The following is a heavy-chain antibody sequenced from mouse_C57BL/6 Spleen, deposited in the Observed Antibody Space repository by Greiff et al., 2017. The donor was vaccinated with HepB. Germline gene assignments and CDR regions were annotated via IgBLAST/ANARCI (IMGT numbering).Heavy chain of an antibody. Sequence: DVHLVESGGGLVKPGGSLKLSCAASGFTFSDYGMHWVRQAPEKGLEWVAYISSGSSTIYYADTVKGRFTISRDNAKNTLFLQMTRLRSEDTAMYYCARPSYYVAMDYWGQGTSVTVSS. D-gene: IGHD1-1*01. V-gene: IGHV5-17*01. J-gene: IGHJ4*01. CDR1: GFTFSDYG. CDR2: ISSGSSTI. CDR3: ARPSYYVAMDY.